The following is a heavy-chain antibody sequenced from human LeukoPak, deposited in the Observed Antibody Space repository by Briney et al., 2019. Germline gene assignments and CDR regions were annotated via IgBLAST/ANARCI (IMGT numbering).Heavy chain of an antibody. CDR1: GFTFSSYA. CDR3: ARDNDPDYSSSPGWFDS. CDR2: ISYDGSNK. J-gene: IGHJ5*01. D-gene: IGHD6-6*01. Sequence: GGSLRLSCAASGFTFSSYAMHWVRQAPGKGLEWVAVISYDGSNKYYADSVKGRFTVSRGNSKNTLFLQMNSLRVEDTAVYYCARDNDPDYSSSPGWFDSWGQGTLVTVSS. V-gene: IGHV3-30*01.